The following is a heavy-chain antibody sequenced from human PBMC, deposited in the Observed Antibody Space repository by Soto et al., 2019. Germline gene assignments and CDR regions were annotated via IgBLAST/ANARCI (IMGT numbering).Heavy chain of an antibody. Sequence: ASVKVSCKASGYTFTGYYMHWVRQAPGQGLEWMGWINPNSGGTNYAQKFQGWVTMTRDTSISTAYMELSRLRSDDTAVYYCARDGCGYSYGYGIYGMDVWGQGTTVTFSS. V-gene: IGHV1-2*04. CDR3: ARDGCGYSYGYGIYGMDV. CDR2: INPNSGGT. J-gene: IGHJ6*02. D-gene: IGHD5-18*01. CDR1: GYTFTGYY.